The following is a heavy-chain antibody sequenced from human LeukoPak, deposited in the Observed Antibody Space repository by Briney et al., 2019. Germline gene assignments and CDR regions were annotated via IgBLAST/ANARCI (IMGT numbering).Heavy chain of an antibody. CDR2: IKSKTDGETT. J-gene: IGHJ4*02. V-gene: IGHV3-15*01. D-gene: IGHD3-10*01. CDR3: TTDLGTYYHGSQRLIPIDY. Sequence: GGSLRLSCVDSGFTFTNAWMSWVRQAPGKGLEWIGRIKSKTDGETTNYAESVRGRFTISRDDSKSAVYLQMNSLKIEDTAVYYCTTDLGTYYHGSQRLIPIDYWGQGTLVTVSS. CDR1: GFTFTNAW.